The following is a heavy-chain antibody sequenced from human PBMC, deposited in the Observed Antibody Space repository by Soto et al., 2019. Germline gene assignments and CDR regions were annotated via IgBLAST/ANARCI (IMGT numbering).Heavy chain of an antibody. CDR2: ISAYNGNT. V-gene: IGHV1-18*04. Sequence: QVQLVQSGAEVKKPGASVKVSCKASGYTFTSYGISWVRQAPGQGLEWMGWISAYNGNTNYAQKLQGRVTMTTDTSTSTAYMELRSLRYDDTAVYYCARIKECSSTSCPVEPSWFDPWGQGTLVTVST. D-gene: IGHD2-2*01. J-gene: IGHJ5*02. CDR1: GYTFTSYG. CDR3: ARIKECSSTSCPVEPSWFDP.